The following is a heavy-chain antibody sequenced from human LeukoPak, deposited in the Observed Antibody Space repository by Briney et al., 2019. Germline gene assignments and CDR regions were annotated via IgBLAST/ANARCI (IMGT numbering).Heavy chain of an antibody. J-gene: IGHJ4*02. Sequence: GGSLRLSCAGSGFTFGDYEMNWVRQAPEKGLEWVSYISSSGNTIYYEDSVKGRFTISRDNAKNSLYLQMDSLRDDDTALYYCVRTSRGVILDYWGQGTLVTVSS. CDR1: GFTFGDYE. CDR3: VRTSRGVILDY. V-gene: IGHV3-48*03. CDR2: ISSSGNTI. D-gene: IGHD3-10*01.